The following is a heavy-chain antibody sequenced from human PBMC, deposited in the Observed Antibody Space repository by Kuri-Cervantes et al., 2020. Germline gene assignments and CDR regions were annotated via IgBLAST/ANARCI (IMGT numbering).Heavy chain of an antibody. CDR1: RFTFSDYA. Sequence: LSLTCAASRFTFSDYAMHWVRQAPGKGLVWVSRIKSDGSSTSYADSVKGRFTISRDNARSTLYLQMDSLRAEDTGVYFCATVVARTFEIWGQGTMVTVSS. CDR2: IKSDGSST. CDR3: ATVVARTFEI. V-gene: IGHV3-74*01. D-gene: IGHD2-15*01. J-gene: IGHJ3*02.